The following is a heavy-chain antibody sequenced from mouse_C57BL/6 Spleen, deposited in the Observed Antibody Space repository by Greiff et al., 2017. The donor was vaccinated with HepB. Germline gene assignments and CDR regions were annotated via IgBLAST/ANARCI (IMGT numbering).Heavy chain of an antibody. CDR3: ARDYYGSSYVGYAMDY. J-gene: IGHJ4*01. D-gene: IGHD1-1*01. CDR1: GYTFTSYW. Sequence: QVQLQQSGAELAKPGASVKLSCKASGYTFTSYWMHWVTQRPGQGLEWIGYINPSSGYTKYNQKFKDKATLTADKSSSTAYMQLSSLTYEDSAVYYCARDYYGSSYVGYAMDYWGQGTSVTVSS. V-gene: IGHV1-7*01. CDR2: INPSSGYT.